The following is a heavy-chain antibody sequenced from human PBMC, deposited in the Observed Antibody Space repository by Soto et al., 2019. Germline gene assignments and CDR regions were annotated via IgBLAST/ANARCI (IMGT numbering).Heavy chain of an antibody. CDR3: ARDRVDCSGGNCWRSVEDT. Sequence: QVQLVQSGAEVKKPGASVKVSCKASGYTFTSYYMHWVRQAPGQGLEWMGIIDPSGGGTSYAQKFQGRLTMTRDTSTSTVYMELSRLRSEDTAVYYCARDRVDCSGGNCWRSVEDTWGQGTLVTVSS. J-gene: IGHJ5*02. CDR1: GYTFTSYY. D-gene: IGHD2-15*01. CDR2: IDPSGGGT. V-gene: IGHV1-46*01.